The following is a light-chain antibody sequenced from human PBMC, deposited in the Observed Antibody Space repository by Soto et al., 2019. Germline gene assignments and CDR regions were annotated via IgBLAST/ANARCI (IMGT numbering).Light chain of an antibody. CDR1: QTITNY. J-gene: IGKJ1*01. Sequence: DIQMTQSPSSLSASVGDRVTITCRASQTITNYLNWYQQKPGKAPKLLIYAASTLLSGVPSRFNGGGSGTDFTLTIDSLQPEDFATYFCQQSYSSPWTFGRGTKVDIK. CDR3: QQSYSSPWT. CDR2: AAS. V-gene: IGKV1-39*01.